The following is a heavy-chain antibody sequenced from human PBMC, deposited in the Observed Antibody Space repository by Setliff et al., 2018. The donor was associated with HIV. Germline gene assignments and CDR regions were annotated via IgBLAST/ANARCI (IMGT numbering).Heavy chain of an antibody. Sequence: SETLSLTCAVYGGSFSDDYWSWIRQPPGRGMEWIGEIDHSGRSNYNPFLKSRVLMAIDASKSQISLNLTSISAADTAVYYCAKCSGRFGVVTWFDSWSHGMLVTSPQ. V-gene: IGHV4-34*01. CDR2: IDHSGRS. J-gene: IGHJ5*01. CDR1: GGSFSDDY. CDR3: AKCSGRFGVVTWFDS. D-gene: IGHD3-10*02.